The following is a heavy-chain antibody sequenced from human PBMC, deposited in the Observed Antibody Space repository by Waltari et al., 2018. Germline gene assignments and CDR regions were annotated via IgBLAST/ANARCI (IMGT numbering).Heavy chain of an antibody. D-gene: IGHD5-12*01. Sequence: QVQLVESGGGVVQPGGSLRLSCAASGFTFSSYGMHWFRQAPGQGLGWVAFIRDDGSNKYYADSVKGRFTISRDNSKNTLYLQMNSLRAEDTAVYYCAKESYSGYDSDFDYWGQGTLVTVSS. J-gene: IGHJ4*02. CDR2: IRDDGSNK. CDR3: AKESYSGYDSDFDY. V-gene: IGHV3-30*02. CDR1: GFTFSSYG.